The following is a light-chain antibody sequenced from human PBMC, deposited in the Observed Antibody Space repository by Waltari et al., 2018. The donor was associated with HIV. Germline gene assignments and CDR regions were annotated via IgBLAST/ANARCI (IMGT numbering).Light chain of an antibody. V-gene: IGKV3-11*01. CDR3: QQRADWPT. CDR2: GAS. J-gene: IGKJ2*01. Sequence: EIVLTQSPATLSLSPGETATLSCRASQSVTEYLAWFQQNPGQPPRLLIYGASKRATGVPDRFSGSGSETDFTLTITGLQPEDSAVYYCQQRADWPTFGQGTKLEIK. CDR1: QSVTEY.